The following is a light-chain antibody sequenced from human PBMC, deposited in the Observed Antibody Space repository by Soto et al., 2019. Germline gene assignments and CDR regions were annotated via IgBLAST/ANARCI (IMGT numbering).Light chain of an antibody. V-gene: IGKV3-11*01. Sequence: EIVLTQSPATLPLSPGERATLSCRASQSVRSNLAWYQQKPGQAPRLLIYDASNRATGIPARFSGSGSGTDFTLAISSLEPEDFAVYYCQHRRNWPWTFGQETNVDIK. CDR1: QSVRSN. CDR2: DAS. CDR3: QHRRNWPWT. J-gene: IGKJ1*01.